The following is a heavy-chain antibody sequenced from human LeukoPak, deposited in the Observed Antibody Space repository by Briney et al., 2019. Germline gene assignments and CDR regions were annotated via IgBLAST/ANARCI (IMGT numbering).Heavy chain of an antibody. Sequence: GGSLRLSCAASGFTFSSAAMTWVRQAPGKGLEWVSTITGSDDRTYYGDSVKGRFTISRDYSKNTLHLQMNSLRVEDTAIYYCAKGPQLNSGYHPNYWGQGILVTVSS. V-gene: IGHV3-23*01. CDR3: AKGPQLNSGYHPNY. CDR1: GFTFSSAA. CDR2: ITGSDDRT. J-gene: IGHJ4*02. D-gene: IGHD3-22*01.